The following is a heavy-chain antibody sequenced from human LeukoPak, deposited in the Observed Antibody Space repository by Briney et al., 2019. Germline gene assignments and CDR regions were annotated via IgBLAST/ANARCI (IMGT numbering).Heavy chain of an antibody. J-gene: IGHJ3*02. Sequence: PSETLSLTCTVSGGSISSYYWSWIRQPAGKGLEWIGRIYTSGSTNYNPSLKSRVTMSVDTSKNQFSLKLSSVTAADTAVYYCARDLDSGYETVAFDIWGQGTMVTASS. CDR2: IYTSGST. D-gene: IGHD5-12*01. CDR1: GGSISSYY. V-gene: IGHV4-4*07. CDR3: ARDLDSGYETVAFDI.